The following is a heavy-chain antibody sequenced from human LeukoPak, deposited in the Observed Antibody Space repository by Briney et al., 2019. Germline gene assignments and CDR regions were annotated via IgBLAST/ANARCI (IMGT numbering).Heavy chain of an antibody. CDR3: AKGGSGYFADL. J-gene: IGHJ5*02. D-gene: IGHD3-22*01. CDR2: ISNDGGGT. V-gene: IGHV3-23*01. Sequence: GGSLRLSCAASGFIFNNYGLIWVRQAPGEGLQWVSAISNDGGGTTYADFVKGRFTISRDNSKNTLFLQMNSLRAEDTALYYCAKGGSGYFADLWGQGTLVTVSS. CDR1: GFIFNNYG.